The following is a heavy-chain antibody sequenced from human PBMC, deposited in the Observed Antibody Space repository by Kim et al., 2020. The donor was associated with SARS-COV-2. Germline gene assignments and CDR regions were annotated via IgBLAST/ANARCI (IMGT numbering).Heavy chain of an antibody. V-gene: IGHV4-59*13. D-gene: IGHD3-9*01. CDR2: IYYSGST. CDR3: ARGSLYFDWTLHP. CDR1: GGSISSYY. J-gene: IGHJ5*02. Sequence: SETLSLTCTVSGGSISSYYWSWIRQPPGKGLEWIGYIYYSGSTNYNPSLKSRVTISVDTSKNQFSLKLSSVTAADTAVYYCARGSLYFDWTLHPWGQGTLVTVSS.